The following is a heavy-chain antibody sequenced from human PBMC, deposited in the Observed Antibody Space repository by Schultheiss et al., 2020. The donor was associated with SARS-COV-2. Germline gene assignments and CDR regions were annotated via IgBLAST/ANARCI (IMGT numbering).Heavy chain of an antibody. Sequence: GGSLRLSCAVSGFTFSNYWMHWVRQAPGKGLEWVALIWYDGSNKYYTDSVKGRFTISRDNAKNSLYLQMNSLRAEDTAVYYCARDYTTVTTTNFDYWGQGTLVTVSS. J-gene: IGHJ4*02. D-gene: IGHD4-11*01. CDR3: ARDYTTVTTTNFDY. CDR1: GFTFSNYW. V-gene: IGHV3-33*08. CDR2: IWYDGSNK.